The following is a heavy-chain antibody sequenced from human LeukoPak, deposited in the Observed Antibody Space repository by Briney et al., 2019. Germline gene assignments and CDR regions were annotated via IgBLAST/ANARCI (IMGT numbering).Heavy chain of an antibody. V-gene: IGHV3-23*01. CDR3: AKDLRPTGGDSSGYDY. D-gene: IGHD3-22*01. Sequence: PGGSLRLSCAASGFIFRSYAMSWVRQAPGKGLEWVSAISGSGGSTYYADSVKGRFTISRDNSKNTLYLQMNSLRAEDTAVYYCAKDLRPTGGDSSGYDYWGQGTLVTVSS. CDR2: ISGSGGST. J-gene: IGHJ4*02. CDR1: GFIFRSYA.